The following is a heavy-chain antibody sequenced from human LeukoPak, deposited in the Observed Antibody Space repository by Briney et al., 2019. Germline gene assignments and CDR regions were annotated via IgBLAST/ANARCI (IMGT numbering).Heavy chain of an antibody. J-gene: IGHJ3*02. CDR3: TRTSGPVGAFDI. Sequence: GGSLRLSCAASGFTFSTFTLNWVRQAPGKGLEWVSSIPSSVSDMSYADSVEGRFTFSRDNAKNSLYLQMNSLRAEDTAVYYCTRTSGPVGAFDIWGQGAMVTVSS. CDR2: IPSSVSDM. D-gene: IGHD7-27*01. V-gene: IGHV3-21*01. CDR1: GFTFSTFT.